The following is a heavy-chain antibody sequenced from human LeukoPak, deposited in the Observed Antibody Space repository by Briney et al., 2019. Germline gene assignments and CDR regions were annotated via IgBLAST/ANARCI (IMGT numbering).Heavy chain of an antibody. CDR1: GFTFSSYA. D-gene: IGHD6-13*01. J-gene: IGHJ4*02. Sequence: GGSLRLSCSASGFTFSSYAMHWVRQAPGKGLEYVSAISSNGGSTYYADSVKGRFTISRDNSKNTLYLQMSSLRAEGTAVYYCVKDHTIASPTYYFDYWGQGTLVTVSS. V-gene: IGHV3-64D*09. CDR3: VKDHTIASPTYYFDY. CDR2: ISSNGGST.